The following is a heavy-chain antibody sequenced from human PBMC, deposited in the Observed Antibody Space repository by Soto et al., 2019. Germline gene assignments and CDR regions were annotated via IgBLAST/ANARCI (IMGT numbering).Heavy chain of an antibody. CDR2: IDHDGPT. CDR1: GFIFSNYW. V-gene: IGHV3-74*01. CDR3: VRDSHGDY. J-gene: IGHJ4*02. Sequence: EVQLVESGGGLVQPGGSLRLSCAGSGFIFSNYWMHWVRQAPGKGLEWVSRIDHDGPTDYAASVRGRFTIYRDNAGNTLYLQMNSLSTEDKAVYYCVRDSHGDYWGQGTLVTVSS.